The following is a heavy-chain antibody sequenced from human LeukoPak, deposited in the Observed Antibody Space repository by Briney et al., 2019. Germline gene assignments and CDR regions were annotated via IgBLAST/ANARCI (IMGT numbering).Heavy chain of an antibody. CDR1: GFTFSDYW. CDR2: INQDGSEK. J-gene: IGHJ3*02. CDR3: ARVASYAFDI. Sequence: GGSLRLSCTVSGFTFSDYWMSWVRQAPGKGLEWVANINQDGSEKYYVDSVMGRFTVSRDNDKNSLYLQVNSLRAEDRAVYYCARVASYAFDIWGQGTMVTVPS. D-gene: IGHD6-6*01. V-gene: IGHV3-7*01.